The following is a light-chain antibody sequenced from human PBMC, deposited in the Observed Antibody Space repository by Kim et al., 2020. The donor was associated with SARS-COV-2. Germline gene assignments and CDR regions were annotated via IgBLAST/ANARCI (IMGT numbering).Light chain of an antibody. V-gene: IGLV1-47*01. CDR1: SSNIGRNY. CDR3: EAWDDSLSAWV. J-gene: IGLJ3*02. Sequence: ELTQPPSASGTPGQRVTISCSGSSSNIGRNYVYWYQQLPGTAPKVLIYKNNQRPSGVPDRFSGSKSGTSASLAISGLRSEDEADYYCEAWDDSLSAWVFGGGTKLTVL. CDR2: KNN.